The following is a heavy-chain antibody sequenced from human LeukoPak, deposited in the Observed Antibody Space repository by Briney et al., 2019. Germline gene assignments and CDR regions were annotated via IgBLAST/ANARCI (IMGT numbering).Heavy chain of an antibody. CDR1: GGSFSGYY. Sequence: SETLSLTCAVYGGSFSGYYRSWIRQPPGKGLEWIGEINHSGSTNYNPSLKSRVTISVDTSKNQFSLNLSSVTAADTAVYYCALNRASGSSYNRRYYFDYWGQGTLVTVSS. V-gene: IGHV4-34*01. D-gene: IGHD3-10*01. J-gene: IGHJ4*02. CDR2: INHSGST. CDR3: ALNRASGSSYNRRYYFDY.